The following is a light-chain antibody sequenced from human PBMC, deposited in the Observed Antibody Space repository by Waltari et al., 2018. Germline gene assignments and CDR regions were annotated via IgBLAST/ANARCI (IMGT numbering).Light chain of an antibody. CDR2: MAS. Sequence: DIQMTQSPSTLSASVGDRVTISCRASQSVGTWLAWDQQEPGKAPKLLIYMASSLESGVPSRFSGSGSGTEFTLTISSLQPDDFATSSCQQYSSFSTFGPGTKVDI. CDR3: QQYSSFST. V-gene: IGKV1-5*03. J-gene: IGKJ2*01. CDR1: QSVGTW.